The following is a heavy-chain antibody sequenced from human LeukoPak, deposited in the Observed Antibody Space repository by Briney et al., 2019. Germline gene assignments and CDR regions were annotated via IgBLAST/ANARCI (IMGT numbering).Heavy chain of an antibody. Sequence: GGSLRLSCAASGFTFSSYAMSWVRQAPGKGLEWVAVISYDGSNKYYADSVKGRFTISRDNSKNTLYLQMNSLRAEDTAVYYCARVGGSYLGYFDYWGQGTLVTVSS. J-gene: IGHJ4*02. CDR2: ISYDGSNK. CDR3: ARVGGSYLGYFDY. CDR1: GFTFSSYA. V-gene: IGHV3-30-3*01. D-gene: IGHD1-26*01.